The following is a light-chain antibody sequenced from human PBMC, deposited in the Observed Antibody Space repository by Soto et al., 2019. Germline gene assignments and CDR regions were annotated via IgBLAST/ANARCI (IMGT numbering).Light chain of an antibody. J-gene: IGKJ1*01. CDR2: GAS. Sequence: EVVLTRSPPTQYLSPRERATLSCRASQSVSSSYLAWYQQKPGQAPRLLIYGASSRATGIPDRFSGSGSGTDFTLTISRLEPEDFAVYYCQQYGSSPRTFGQGTKVDIK. V-gene: IGKV3-20*01. CDR3: QQYGSSPRT. CDR1: QSVSSSY.